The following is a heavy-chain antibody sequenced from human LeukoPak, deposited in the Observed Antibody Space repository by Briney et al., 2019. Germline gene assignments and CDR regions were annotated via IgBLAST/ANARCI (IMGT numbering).Heavy chain of an antibody. D-gene: IGHD6-19*01. V-gene: IGHV4-34*01. CDR1: GGSFSGYY. Sequence: SETLSLTCAVYGGSFSGYYWSWIRQPPGKGLEWIGEINHSGSTNHNPSLKSRVTISVDTSKNQFSLKLSSVTAADTAVYYCAKSSSGWYRGEVYWGQGTLVTVSS. CDR3: AKSSSGWYRGEVY. J-gene: IGHJ4*02. CDR2: INHSGST.